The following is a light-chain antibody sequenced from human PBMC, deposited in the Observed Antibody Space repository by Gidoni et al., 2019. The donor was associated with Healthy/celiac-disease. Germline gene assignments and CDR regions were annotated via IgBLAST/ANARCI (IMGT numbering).Light chain of an antibody. J-gene: IGKJ3*01. CDR3: QQRSNWPRFT. CDR1: QSVSSY. V-gene: IGKV3-11*01. Sequence: DIVLTQSPATLSVSPGERATLSCRASQSVSSYLAWYQQKPGQAPRLLIYDASNRATGIPARFSGSGSGTDFTLTISSLEPEDFAVYYCQQRSNWPRFTFGPXTKVDIK. CDR2: DAS.